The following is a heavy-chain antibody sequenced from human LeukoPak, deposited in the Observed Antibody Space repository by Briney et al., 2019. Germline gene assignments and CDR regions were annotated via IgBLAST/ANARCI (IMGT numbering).Heavy chain of an antibody. CDR2: INPNSGGT. V-gene: IGHV1-2*06. Sequence: ASVKVSCKASGYTFTGYYMHWVRQAPGQGLEWMGRINPNSGGTNYAQKFQGRVTMTRDTSISTAYMELSRLRSDDTAVYYCARGRYYYDNSGYYSRDAFDIWGQGTMVTVSS. J-gene: IGHJ3*02. CDR3: ARGRYYYDNSGYYSRDAFDI. D-gene: IGHD3-22*01. CDR1: GYTFTGYY.